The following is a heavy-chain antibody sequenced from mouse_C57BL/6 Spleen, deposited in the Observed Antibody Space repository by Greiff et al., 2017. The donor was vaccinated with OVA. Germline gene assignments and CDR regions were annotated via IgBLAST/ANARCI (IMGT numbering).Heavy chain of an antibody. CDR1: GFSLTSYG. Sequence: QVQLQQSGPGLVQPSQSLSITCTVSGFSLTSYGVHWVRQSPGKGLEWLGVIWSGGSTDYNAAFISRLSISKDNSKSQVFFKMNSLQADDTAIYYCASYDGYYAYAMDYWGQGTSVTVSS. CDR2: IWSGGST. J-gene: IGHJ4*01. V-gene: IGHV2-2*01. D-gene: IGHD2-3*01. CDR3: ASYDGYYAYAMDY.